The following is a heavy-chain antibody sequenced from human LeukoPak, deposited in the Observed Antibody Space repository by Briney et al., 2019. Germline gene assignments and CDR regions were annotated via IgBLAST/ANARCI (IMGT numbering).Heavy chain of an antibody. D-gene: IGHD2-2*01. Sequence: PGGSLRLSCAASGFTFSSYSMNWVRQAPGKGLEWVSYISSSSSTIYYADSVKGRFTISRDNAKKSLYLQMNSLRAEDTAVYYCARLGDIVVVPAIDYWGQGTLVTVSS. V-gene: IGHV3-48*01. J-gene: IGHJ4*02. CDR1: GFTFSSYS. CDR2: ISSSSSTI. CDR3: ARLGDIVVVPAIDY.